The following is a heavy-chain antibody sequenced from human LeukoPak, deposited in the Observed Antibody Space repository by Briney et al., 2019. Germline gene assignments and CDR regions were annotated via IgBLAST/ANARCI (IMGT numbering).Heavy chain of an antibody. J-gene: IGHJ6*02. CDR1: GGTFSSSA. CDR2: IIPVLNIT. D-gene: IGHD5-18*01. Sequence: ASVKVSCKASGGTFSSSAITWVRQAPGQGLEWMGRIIPVLNITTYAQKFQGNVTITADTSTSTVYMELSSLRSEETAVYYCARDQGLTAPPPYGLDVWGQGTTVIVSS. CDR3: ARDQGLTAPPPYGLDV. V-gene: IGHV1-69*04.